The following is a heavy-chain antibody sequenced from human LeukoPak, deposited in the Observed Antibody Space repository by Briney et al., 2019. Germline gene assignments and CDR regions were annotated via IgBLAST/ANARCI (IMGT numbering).Heavy chain of an antibody. CDR3: AGDGFLSNYYYYYGMDV. J-gene: IGHJ6*02. D-gene: IGHD3-3*02. CDR2: IYTSGSI. V-gene: IGHV4-61*02. Sequence: SETLSLTCTVSGGSISSGSYYWSWIRQPAGKGLEWIGRIYTSGSINYNPSLKSRVTISVDTSKNQFSLKLSSVTAADTAVYYCAGDGFLSNYYYYYGMDVWGQGTTVTVSS. CDR1: GGSISSGSYY.